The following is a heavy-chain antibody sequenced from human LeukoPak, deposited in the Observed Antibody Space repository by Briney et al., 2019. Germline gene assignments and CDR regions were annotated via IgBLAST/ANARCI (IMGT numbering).Heavy chain of an antibody. CDR3: ASLGFCSGSSCYSGTFDY. CDR2: IYYNGST. D-gene: IGHD2-15*01. V-gene: IGHV4-59*01. CDR1: GGSISSYY. J-gene: IGHJ4*02. Sequence: KPSETLSLTCTVSGGSISSYYWTWVRQPPGKGLEWIGYIYYNGSTNYNPSLKSRLTISVDTSKNQFSLKLNSVTAADTAVYYCASLGFCSGSSCYSGTFDYWGQGTLVTVSS.